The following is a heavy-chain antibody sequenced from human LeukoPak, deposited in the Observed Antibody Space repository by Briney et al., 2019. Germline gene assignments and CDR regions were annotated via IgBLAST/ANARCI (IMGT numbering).Heavy chain of an antibody. D-gene: IGHD3-22*01. CDR2: ISSSGSTI. J-gene: IGHJ4*02. CDR1: GFTFSSYE. Sequence: GGSLRLSCAASGFTFSSYEMNWVRQAPGKGLEWVSYISSSGSTIYYADFVKGRFTISRDNAKNSLYLQMNSLRAEDTAVYYCARDSFPYYYDSSGYPNAFDYWGQGTLVTVSS. V-gene: IGHV3-48*03. CDR3: ARDSFPYYYDSSGYPNAFDY.